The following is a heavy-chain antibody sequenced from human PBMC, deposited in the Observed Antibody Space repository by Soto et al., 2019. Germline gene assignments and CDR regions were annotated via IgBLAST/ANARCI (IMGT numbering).Heavy chain of an antibody. D-gene: IGHD1-26*01. CDR2: IKQDGSEK. CDR1: GFRFNVYW. J-gene: IGHJ4*02. CDR3: ARETSAHSF. Sequence: EVQLVESGGGLVQPGGSLRLSCAASGFRFNVYWMTWVRQAPEKWLEWVANIKQDGSEKYYAESVKGRFDISRDNAEKSLYLQMNSLRAEDTAVYYCARETSAHSFWGQGTLVTVSS. V-gene: IGHV3-7*01.